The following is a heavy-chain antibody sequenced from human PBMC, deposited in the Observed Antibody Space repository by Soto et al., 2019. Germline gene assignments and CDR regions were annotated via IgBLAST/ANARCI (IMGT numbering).Heavy chain of an antibody. D-gene: IGHD6-19*01. CDR1: GFTFSSYA. CDR2: ISGSGSST. CDR3: ARSSSGWYFDY. V-gene: IGHV3-23*01. Sequence: EVQLLESGGGLVQPGGSLRLSCAASGFTFSSYAMSWVRQAPGKGLEWVSAISGSGSSTYYADSVKGRFTISRDNSKNTLYLQMNSLRAEDTDVYYCARSSSGWYFDYWGQGTLVTVSS. J-gene: IGHJ4*02.